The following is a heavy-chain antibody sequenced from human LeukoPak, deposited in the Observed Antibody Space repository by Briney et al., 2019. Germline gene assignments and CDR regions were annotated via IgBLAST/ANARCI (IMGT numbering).Heavy chain of an antibody. Sequence: GRSLRLSCAASGFTFSSYGMHWVRQAPGKGLEWVAVISYDGSSKYYADSVKGRFTISRDNSKNTLYLQMNSLRAEDTAVYYCAKAGGGDSSGLDAFDIWGQGTMVTVSS. CDR3: AKAGGGDSSGLDAFDI. CDR2: ISYDGSSK. D-gene: IGHD3-22*01. V-gene: IGHV3-30*18. CDR1: GFTFSSYG. J-gene: IGHJ3*02.